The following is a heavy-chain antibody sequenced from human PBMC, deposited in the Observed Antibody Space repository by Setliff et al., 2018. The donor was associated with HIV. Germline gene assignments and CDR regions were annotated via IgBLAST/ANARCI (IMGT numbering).Heavy chain of an antibody. V-gene: IGHV4-39*02. J-gene: IGHJ6*03. CDR2: VHKSGNS. D-gene: IGHD4-4*01. CDR3: ARLDYSNYYSYYIDV. Sequence: KPSETLSLTCSVSGGSISVNNYFWAWVRQPPGKGLEWIASVHKSGNSYYKPSLKSRATISVDTSENHFSLRLNSVTAADTAVYYCARLDYSNYYSYYIDVWGEGTMVTVSS. CDR1: GGSISVNNYF.